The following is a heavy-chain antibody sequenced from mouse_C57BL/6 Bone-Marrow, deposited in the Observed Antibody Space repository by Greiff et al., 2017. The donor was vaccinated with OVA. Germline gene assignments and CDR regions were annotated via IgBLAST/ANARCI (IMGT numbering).Heavy chain of an antibody. Sequence: VQLQQSGAELVRPGSSVTLSCKASGYTFTDYEMHWVKQTPVHGLEWIGAFDPETGGTASNQKFKGKAILTADKSSTTAYMALRSLTSEDSAVYYCTRGYSNYYAMDYWGQGTSVTVSS. J-gene: IGHJ4*01. V-gene: IGHV1-15*01. CDR1: GYTFTDYE. D-gene: IGHD2-5*01. CDR2: FDPETGGT. CDR3: TRGYSNYYAMDY.